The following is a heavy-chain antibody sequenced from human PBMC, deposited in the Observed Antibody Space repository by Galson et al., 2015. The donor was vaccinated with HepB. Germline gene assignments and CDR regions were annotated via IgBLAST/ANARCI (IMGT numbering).Heavy chain of an antibody. CDR2: TYYRSKWYN. CDR1: GDSVSSNSAA. D-gene: IGHD3-22*01. Sequence: CAISGDSVSSNSAAWNWIRQSPSRGLEWLGRTYYRSKWYNDYAVSVKSRITINPDTSKNQFSLQLNSVTPEDTAVYYCARGLGTSYDSSGTNWFDPWGQGTLVTVSS. V-gene: IGHV6-1*01. CDR3: ARGLGTSYDSSGTNWFDP. J-gene: IGHJ5*02.